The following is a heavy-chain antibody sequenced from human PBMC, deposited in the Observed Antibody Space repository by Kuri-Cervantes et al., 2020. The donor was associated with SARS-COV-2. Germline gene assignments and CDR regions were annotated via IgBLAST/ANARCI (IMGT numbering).Heavy chain of an antibody. J-gene: IGHJ4*02. CDR3: ARFGAGDY. Sequence: GSLRLSCTVSGGSISSSSYYWGWIRQPPGKGLEWIGSIYYSGSTYYNPSLKSRVTISVDTSKNQFSLKLSSVTAADTAVYYCARFGAGDYWGQGTLVTVSS. CDR1: GGSISSSSYY. CDR2: IYYSGST. D-gene: IGHD3-10*01. V-gene: IGHV4-39*01.